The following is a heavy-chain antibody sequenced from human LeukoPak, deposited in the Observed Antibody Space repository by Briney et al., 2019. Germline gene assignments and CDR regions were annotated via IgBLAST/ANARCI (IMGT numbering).Heavy chain of an antibody. CDR3: AKDHGSSDWYYFDY. J-gene: IGHJ4*02. CDR1: GFTFSSYA. D-gene: IGHD6-13*01. Sequence: GGSLRLSCAASGFTFSSYAMHWVRQAPGKGLEWVAFVHYDGSNNYYTDSVKGRFTISRDNSKNTLYLQMNTLRADDTAVYYCAKDHGSSDWYYFDYWGRGTLVTVSS. CDR2: VHYDGSNN. V-gene: IGHV3-30*02.